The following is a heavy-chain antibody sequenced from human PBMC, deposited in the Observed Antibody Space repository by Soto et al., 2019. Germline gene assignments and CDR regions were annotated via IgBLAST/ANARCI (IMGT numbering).Heavy chain of an antibody. J-gene: IGHJ4*02. CDR3: PRVRRTLADHFDY. D-gene: IGHD3-16*01. CDR2: ISGSGGST. V-gene: IGHV3-23*01. Sequence: PGGSLRLSCAASGFTFSSYAMSWVRQAPGKGLEWVSAISGSGGSTYYADSVKGRFTISRDNSKNTLYLQMDSLRVEDTAVYYCPRVRRTLADHFDYWGQGTLVTVSS. CDR1: GFTFSSYA.